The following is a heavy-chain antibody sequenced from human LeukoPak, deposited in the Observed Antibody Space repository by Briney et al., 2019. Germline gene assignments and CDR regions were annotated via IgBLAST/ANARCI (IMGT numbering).Heavy chain of an antibody. CDR1: GGSISSSSYY. D-gene: IGHD2-15*01. V-gene: IGHV4-61*01. Sequence: PWESLSLTCTVSGGSISSSSYYWSWIRQPPGKGLEWIGYIYYSGSTKYNPSLKSRVTISVDTSKNQFSLKRTSVSAADRAVYYLASAGYIGGNPFAYWGQGTVVTVSS. CDR2: IYYSGST. CDR3: ASAGYIGGNPFAY. J-gene: IGHJ4*02.